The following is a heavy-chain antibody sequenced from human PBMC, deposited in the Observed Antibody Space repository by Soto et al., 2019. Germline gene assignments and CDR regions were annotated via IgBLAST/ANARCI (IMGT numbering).Heavy chain of an antibody. V-gene: IGHV3-64*01. J-gene: IGHJ3*02. Sequence: GGSLRLSCAASGFTFSSYAMHWVRQAPGKGLEYVSAISSNGGSTYYANSVKGRFTISRDNSKNTLYLQMGSLRAEDMAVYYCARVGFVCSSTSCYLGAFDIWGQGTMVTVSS. CDR2: ISSNGGST. CDR1: GFTFSSYA. CDR3: ARVGFVCSSTSCYLGAFDI. D-gene: IGHD2-2*01.